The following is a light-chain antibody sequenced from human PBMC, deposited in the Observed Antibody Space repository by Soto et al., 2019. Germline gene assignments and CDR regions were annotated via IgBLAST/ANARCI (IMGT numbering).Light chain of an antibody. CDR2: LGS. CDR3: MQALQTPRT. CDR1: QSLLHSNGYNY. Sequence: DIVMTQSPLSLPVTPGEPASISCRSSQSLLHSNGYNYLDWYLQKPGQSPQLLIYLGSNRASGVPDRFSGSGSGTDFTLKISREEAEDVGSYYCMQALQTPRTFGQATKLEIK. V-gene: IGKV2-28*01. J-gene: IGKJ2*01.